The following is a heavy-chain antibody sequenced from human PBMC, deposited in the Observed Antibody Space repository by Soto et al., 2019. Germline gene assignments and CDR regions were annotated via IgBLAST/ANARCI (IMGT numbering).Heavy chain of an antibody. J-gene: IGHJ6*02. CDR2: IWYEGSNK. CDR3: ARADCTGAYCYSWPFNYGVDV. D-gene: IGHD2-15*01. Sequence: QVQLVESGGGVVQPGGSLRLSCTTSGFTFNTYGMHWVRQAPGKGLEWVAIIWYEGSNKYYADSVKGRFTISRDNSKTTLYLQMNSLRAEDTALYYCARADCTGAYCYSWPFNYGVDVWGQGTTVTVSS. CDR1: GFTFNTYG. V-gene: IGHV3-33*08.